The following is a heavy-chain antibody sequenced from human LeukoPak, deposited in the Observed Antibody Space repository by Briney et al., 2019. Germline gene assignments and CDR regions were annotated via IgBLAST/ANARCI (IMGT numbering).Heavy chain of an antibody. D-gene: IGHD2-15*01. Sequence: PSETLSLTCTVSGGSISSYYWSWIRQPPGEGLEWIGYIYYTGSTNYNPSLKSRVTISVDTSKNQFSLKLSSVTAADTAVYYCARGGSKQEYWGQGTLVSVSS. CDR3: ARGGSKQEY. CDR1: GGSISSYY. J-gene: IGHJ4*02. V-gene: IGHV4-59*01. CDR2: IYYTGST.